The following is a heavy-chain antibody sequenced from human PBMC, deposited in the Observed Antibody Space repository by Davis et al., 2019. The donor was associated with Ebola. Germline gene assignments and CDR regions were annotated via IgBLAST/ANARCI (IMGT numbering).Heavy chain of an antibody. J-gene: IGHJ2*01. CDR3: ARARGLDPTWYFDL. D-gene: IGHD1-26*01. CDR1: GGSISSSNW. V-gene: IGHV4-4*02. Sequence: PSETLSLTCAVSGGSISSSNWWSWVRQPPGKGLEWIGEIYHSGSTNYNPSLKSRVTISVDTSKNQFSLKLSSVTAADTAVYYCARARGLDPTWYFDLWGRGTLVTVSS. CDR2: IYHSGST.